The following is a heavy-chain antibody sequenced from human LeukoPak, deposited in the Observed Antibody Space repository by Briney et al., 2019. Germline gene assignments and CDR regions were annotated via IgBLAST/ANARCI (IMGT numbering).Heavy chain of an antibody. V-gene: IGHV3-23*01. CDR1: GFTFSSYA. Sequence: GGSLRLSCAASGFTFSSYAMSWVRQAPGKGLEYVSVISGSGGSTHYRDSVKGRFTISRGNSKNTLYLQMNSLRVEDTAVYYCAKDGTTTITFDYWGQGTLVTVSS. D-gene: IGHD1-1*01. J-gene: IGHJ4*02. CDR2: ISGSGGST. CDR3: AKDGTTTITFDY.